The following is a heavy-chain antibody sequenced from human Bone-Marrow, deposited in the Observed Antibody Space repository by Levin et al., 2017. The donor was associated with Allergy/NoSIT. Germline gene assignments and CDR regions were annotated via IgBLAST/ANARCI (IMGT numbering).Heavy chain of an antibody. CDR1: GVTFSNYA. Sequence: QPGGSLRLSCAASGVTFSNYAMSWVRQAPGKGLEWVSALSDNGGNTYYANSVRGRFTISRDNSQKILYLQMNNLRVEDTALYHCANSWSYCGKDCYTYTFDSWGQGTLVTVSS. V-gene: IGHV3-23*01. J-gene: IGHJ4*02. CDR2: LSDNGGNT. CDR3: ANSWSYCGKDCYTYTFDS. D-gene: IGHD2-21*02.